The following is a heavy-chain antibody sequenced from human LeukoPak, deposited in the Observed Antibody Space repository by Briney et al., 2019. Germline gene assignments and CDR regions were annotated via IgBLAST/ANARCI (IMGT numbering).Heavy chain of an antibody. D-gene: IGHD6-19*01. V-gene: IGHV3-23*01. CDR1: GFTFTNYA. Sequence: GGSLRLSCAASGFTFTNYAMCWVRLAPGKGLEWVSSISGSGDTTYYADSVKGRFTISRDNAKNSLYLQMNSLRAEDTAVYYCARVCSSGLTSVYYYYYMDVWGKGTTVTVSS. J-gene: IGHJ6*03. CDR3: ARVCSSGLTSVYYYYYMDV. CDR2: ISGSGDTT.